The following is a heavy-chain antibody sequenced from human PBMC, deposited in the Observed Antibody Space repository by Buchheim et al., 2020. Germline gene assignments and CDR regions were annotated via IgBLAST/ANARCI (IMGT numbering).Heavy chain of an antibody. D-gene: IGHD6-6*01. Sequence: QLQLQESGSGLVKPSQTLSLTCAVSGDSISSGDYSWTWVRQPPGKGLEWIGFIYQSGSTYYDPSLESRVTISVDRSKNQFSLKLSSVTAADTAVYYCARHPYSSSSSCFDPWGQG. CDR3: ARHPYSSSSSCFDP. CDR1: GDSISSGDYS. V-gene: IGHV4-30-2*01. CDR2: IYQSGST. J-gene: IGHJ5*02.